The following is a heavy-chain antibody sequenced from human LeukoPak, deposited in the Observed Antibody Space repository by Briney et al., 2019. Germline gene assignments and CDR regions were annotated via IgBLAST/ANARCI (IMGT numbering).Heavy chain of an antibody. CDR1: GYSFTSYW. CDR3: ATRHSGYDSVEY. Sequence: GESLKISCKGSGYSFTSYWISWGRQMPGKGLGWRGRIDPSDSYTNYSPSFQGHVTISADKSISTAYLKWSSLKASDTAMYYCATRHSGYDSVEYWGQGTLVTVSS. V-gene: IGHV5-10-1*01. D-gene: IGHD3-3*01. CDR2: IDPSDSYT. J-gene: IGHJ4*02.